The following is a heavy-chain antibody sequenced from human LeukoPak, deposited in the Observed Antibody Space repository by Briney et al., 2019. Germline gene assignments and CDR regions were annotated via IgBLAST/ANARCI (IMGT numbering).Heavy chain of an antibody. CDR3: ARGGVNFDWLPFDY. Sequence: PSETLSLTCAVYGGSISSGDYYWSWIRQPPGKGLEWIGYIYYSGSTYYNPSLKSRVTISVDTSKNQFSLKLSSVTAADTAVYYCARGGVNFDWLPFDYWGQGTLVTVSS. J-gene: IGHJ4*02. CDR1: GGSISSGDYY. CDR2: IYYSGST. V-gene: IGHV4-30-4*01. D-gene: IGHD3-9*01.